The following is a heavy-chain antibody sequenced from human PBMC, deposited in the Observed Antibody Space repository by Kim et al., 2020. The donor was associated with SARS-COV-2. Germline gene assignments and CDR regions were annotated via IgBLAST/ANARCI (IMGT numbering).Heavy chain of an antibody. CDR2: IWYDGSNK. D-gene: IGHD3-10*01. CDR3: AREVLVRGVISYYYYGMDV. Sequence: LSLTCAASGFPFSSYGMHWVRQAPGKGLEWVAVIWYDGSNKYYADSVKGRFTISRDNSKNTLYLQMNSLRAEDTAVYYCAREVLVRGVISYYYYGMDVWGQGTTVTVSS. CDR1: GFPFSSYG. V-gene: IGHV3-33*01. J-gene: IGHJ6*02.